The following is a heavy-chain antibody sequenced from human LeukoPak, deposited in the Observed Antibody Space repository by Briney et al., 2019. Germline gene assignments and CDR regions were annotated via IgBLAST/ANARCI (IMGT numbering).Heavy chain of an antibody. CDR2: IYTSGST. D-gene: IGHD3-16*01. CDR1: GGSISTGSYY. CDR3: ARCLGGRCDYFDY. V-gene: IGHV4-61*02. Sequence: SETLSLTCTVSGGSISTGSYYCSWIRQPAGKGLEWIGRIYTSGSTYYNPSLKSRVTISVDTSKNQYSLRLSSVTASDAAVYHCARCLGGRCDYFDYWGQGALVTVSS. J-gene: IGHJ4*02.